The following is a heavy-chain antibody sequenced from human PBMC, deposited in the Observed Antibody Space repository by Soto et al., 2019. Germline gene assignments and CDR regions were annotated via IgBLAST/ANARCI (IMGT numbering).Heavy chain of an antibody. Sequence: LSLTCTVSGGSISSGGYYWSWIRQHPGKGLEWIGYIYYSGSTYYNPSLKSRVTISVDTSKNQFSLKLSSVTAADTAVYYCARDGLQYHNWFDPWGQGTLVTVSS. CDR1: GGSISSGGYY. CDR2: IYYSGST. CDR3: ARDGLQYHNWFDP. V-gene: IGHV4-31*03. D-gene: IGHD4-4*01. J-gene: IGHJ5*02.